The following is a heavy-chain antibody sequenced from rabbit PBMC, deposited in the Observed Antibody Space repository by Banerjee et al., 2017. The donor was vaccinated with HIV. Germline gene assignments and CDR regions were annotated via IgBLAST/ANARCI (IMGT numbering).Heavy chain of an antibody. CDR3: ARWDGGSSVVYYL. D-gene: IGHD8-1*01. J-gene: IGHJ4*01. CDR2: MYTGNGKN. Sequence: QEQLVESGGGLVKPGASLTLICTASGFSFSSSYDICWVRQAPGKGLEWIGCMYTGNGKNYYASWAKGRFTISKTSSTTVTLQMTSLTAADTATYFCARWDGGSSVVYYLWGQGTLVTVS. V-gene: IGHV1S45*01. CDR1: GFSFSSSYD.